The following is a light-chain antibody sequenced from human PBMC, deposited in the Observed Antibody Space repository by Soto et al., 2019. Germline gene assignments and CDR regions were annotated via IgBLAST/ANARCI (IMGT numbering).Light chain of an antibody. CDR2: GAS. J-gene: IGKJ5*01. CDR3: QQYGSSSWT. Sequence: EIVLTQSPGSLSLSPGERATLSCRASQSVNSNYLAWYQQKPGQAPRLLIYGASSRAIGIPDRFSGSGSGTDFTLTIIRLEPEDFAVYYCQQYGSSSWTFGQGTRLEIK. CDR1: QSVNSNY. V-gene: IGKV3-20*01.